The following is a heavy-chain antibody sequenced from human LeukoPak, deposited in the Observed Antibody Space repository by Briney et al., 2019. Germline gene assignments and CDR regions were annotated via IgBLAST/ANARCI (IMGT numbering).Heavy chain of an antibody. D-gene: IGHD3-9*01. CDR2: IRSKAYGGTT. CDR3: TRVLYYDILTGYMFGAFDI. Sequence: GGSLRLSCTASGFTFGDYAMSWFRQAPGKGLEWVGFIRSKAYGGTTEYAASVKGRFTISRDDSKSIAYLQMNSLKTENTAVYYCTRVLYYDILTGYMFGAFDIWGQGTMVTVSS. CDR1: GFTFGDYA. V-gene: IGHV3-49*03. J-gene: IGHJ3*02.